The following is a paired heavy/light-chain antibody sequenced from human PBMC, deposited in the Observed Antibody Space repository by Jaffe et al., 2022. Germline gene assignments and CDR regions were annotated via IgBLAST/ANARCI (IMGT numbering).Heavy chain of an antibody. V-gene: IGHV4-61*02. CDR1: GASISSESYY. Sequence: QVQLQESGPGLVKASQTLSLTCTVSGASISSESYYWSWIRQPAGKGLEWVGRIYHSGNTNYNPSLKSRVTISIDTSKSQFSLKLSSVTAADTAVYYCARVLAGWEAFDIWGQGTVVTVSS. D-gene: IGHD1-26*01. CDR2: IYHSGNT. J-gene: IGHJ3*02. CDR3: ARVLAGWEAFDI.
Light chain of an antibody. Sequence: QSALTQPASVSGSPGQSITFSCTETSSDVGDNNYVSWYQHHPGKAPKLMIYAVSNRPSGVSNRFSGSKSGNTASLTISGLQAEDEADYYCSSYTSSTTWVFGGGTKLTVL. J-gene: IGLJ3*02. CDR1: SSDVGDNNY. V-gene: IGLV2-14*01. CDR2: AVS. CDR3: SSYTSSTTWV.